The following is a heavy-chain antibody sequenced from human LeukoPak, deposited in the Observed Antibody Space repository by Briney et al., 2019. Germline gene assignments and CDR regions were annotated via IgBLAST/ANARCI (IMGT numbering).Heavy chain of an antibody. Sequence: GGSLRLSCAASGFIFSSYGMHWVRQAPGKGLEWVAFIRYDGSNKYYADSVKGRFTISRDNSKNTLYLQMNTLRAEDTAVYYCTRDGDYYDTSGPDVWGKGTTVTVSS. CDR1: GFIFSSYG. J-gene: IGHJ6*04. V-gene: IGHV3-30*02. CDR2: IRYDGSNK. D-gene: IGHD3-22*01. CDR3: TRDGDYYDTSGPDV.